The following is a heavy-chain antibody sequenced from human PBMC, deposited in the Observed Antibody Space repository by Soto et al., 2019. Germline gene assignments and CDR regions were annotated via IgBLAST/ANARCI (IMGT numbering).Heavy chain of an antibody. CDR3: ARQLDGNRDY. V-gene: IGHV3-74*01. Sequence: EVQLVESGGGLVQPGGSLRLSCAASGFTFISYWMHWVRQAPGKGLVLVSRINSDGSITSYADSVKGRFTISRDNAQNTLYLQMNSLRAEDTAVYYCARQLDGNRDYWCQGTLVTVSS. CDR2: INSDGSIT. J-gene: IGHJ4*02. D-gene: IGHD3-10*01. CDR1: GFTFISYW.